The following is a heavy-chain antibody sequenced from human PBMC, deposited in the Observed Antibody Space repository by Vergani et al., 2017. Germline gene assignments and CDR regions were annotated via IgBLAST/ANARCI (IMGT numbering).Heavy chain of an antibody. V-gene: IGHV1-69*12. Sequence: QVQLVQSGAEVKKPGSSVKVSCKASGGTFSSYAISWVRQAPGQGLEWMGGIIPIFGTANYAQKFQGRVTITADESTSTAYMELSSLRSEDTAVYYCARVHDYDSSGYPLYYFDYWGQGTLVTVSS. CDR2: IIPIFGTA. J-gene: IGHJ4*02. CDR1: GGTFSSYA. D-gene: IGHD3-22*01. CDR3: ARVHDYDSSGYPLYYFDY.